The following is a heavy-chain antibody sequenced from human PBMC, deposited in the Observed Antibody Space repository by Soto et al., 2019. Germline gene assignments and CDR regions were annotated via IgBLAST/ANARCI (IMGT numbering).Heavy chain of an antibody. CDR3: ARDSSGGGVI. J-gene: IGHJ3*02. D-gene: IGHD3-22*01. Sequence: SETLSLTCTVSGGSISSGGYYWSWIRQHPGKGLEWIGYIYYSGSTYYNPSLNSRVTISVDTSKNQFSLKLSSVTAADTAVYYCARDSSGGGVIWGQGTMVTVSS. CDR1: GGSISSGGYY. V-gene: IGHV4-31*03. CDR2: IYYSGST.